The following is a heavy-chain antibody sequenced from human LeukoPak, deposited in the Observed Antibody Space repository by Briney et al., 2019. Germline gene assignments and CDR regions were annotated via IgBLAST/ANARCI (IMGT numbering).Heavy chain of an antibody. J-gene: IGHJ4*02. Sequence: PGGSLRLSCAAPGFTFSGYAMNWVRQAPGKGLEWVSHIFSSDSTIGYADSVKGRFTVSRDNAKNSLYLQMNNLRDDDTAVYYCARDLNWAFDYWGQGTLVTVSS. V-gene: IGHV3-48*02. CDR2: IFSSDSTI. CDR1: GFTFSGYA. D-gene: IGHD1-1*01. CDR3: ARDLNWAFDY.